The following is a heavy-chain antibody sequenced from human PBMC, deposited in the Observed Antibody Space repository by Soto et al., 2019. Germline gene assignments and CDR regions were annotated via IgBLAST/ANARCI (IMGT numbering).Heavy chain of an antibody. Sequence: QMQLVQSGAEVKKTGSTVTVSCKALGNTFTYRYLHWVRQAPGQALEWMGWITPFNGDVHYAHKSQERVTITRDRSINTAYMGMSSLRSEDTAMYYCASGGAGSGPFTWELPDHWGQGTLVTVSS. CDR1: GNTFTYRY. CDR2: ITPFNGDV. D-gene: IGHD1-26*01. CDR3: ASGGAGSGPFTWELPDH. V-gene: IGHV1-45*02. J-gene: IGHJ4*02.